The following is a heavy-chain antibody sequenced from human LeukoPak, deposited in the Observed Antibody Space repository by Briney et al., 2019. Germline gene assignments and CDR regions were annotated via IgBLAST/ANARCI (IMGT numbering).Heavy chain of an antibody. V-gene: IGHV1-2*02. CDR2: INPNSGGT. CDR1: GYTFTGYY. J-gene: IGHJ4*02. D-gene: IGHD2-2*02. CDR3: ARGPRYIVVVPAAIRFDY. Sequence: ASVKVSCKASGYTFTGYYMHWVLQAPVQWLGWMGWINPNSGGTNYAQKFQGRVTMTRDTSISTASMELSRLRSDDTAVYYCARGPRYIVVVPAAIRFDYWGQGTLVTVSS.